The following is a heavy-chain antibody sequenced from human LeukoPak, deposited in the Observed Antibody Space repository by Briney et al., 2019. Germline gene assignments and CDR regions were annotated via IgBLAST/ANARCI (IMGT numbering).Heavy chain of an antibody. J-gene: IGHJ4*02. V-gene: IGHV1-18*01. D-gene: IGHD6-19*01. CDR3: ARERSGWFFSN. CDR2: INPYNGNT. Sequence: ASVTVSCTASGYSFTSYGITWVRQAPGLGLGWKGWINPYNGNTNYAQKLQGRVTMTTDTSTSTAYMDLRSLRSDDTAVYYCARERSGWFFSNWGQGTLVTVSS. CDR1: GYSFTSYG.